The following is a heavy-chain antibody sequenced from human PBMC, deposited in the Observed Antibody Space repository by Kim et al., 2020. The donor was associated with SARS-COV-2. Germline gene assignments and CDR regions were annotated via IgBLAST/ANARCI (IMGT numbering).Heavy chain of an antibody. Sequence: GGSLRLSCTTSGFTFTGYAMSWVRQAPGKGLEWVSTIDGSDGTTYYVDSVKGRFTISRDNSKNTLYLRMSALRADDTAVYYCMKRGWGMIWDHWGQGTLVTVSS. CDR2: IDGSDGTT. D-gene: IGHD2-21*01. CDR1: GFTFTGYA. CDR3: MKRGWGMIWDH. J-gene: IGHJ4*02. V-gene: IGHV3-23*01.